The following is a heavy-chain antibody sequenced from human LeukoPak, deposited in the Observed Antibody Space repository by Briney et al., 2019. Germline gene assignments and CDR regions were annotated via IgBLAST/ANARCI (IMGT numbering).Heavy chain of an antibody. CDR1: GFIFNDYY. CDR3: ARVHADDSGRLGWAMDV. D-gene: IGHD3-16*01. J-gene: IGHJ6*02. Sequence: GGSLRLSCAASGFIFNDYYMTWIRQAPGKGLEWVSHIGDSPIYTNYADSVRGRFTISRDNAQNSVFLQMNSLRAEDTALYYCARVHADDSGRLGWAMDVWGQGTTVTVSS. V-gene: IGHV3-11*06. CDR2: IGDSPIYT.